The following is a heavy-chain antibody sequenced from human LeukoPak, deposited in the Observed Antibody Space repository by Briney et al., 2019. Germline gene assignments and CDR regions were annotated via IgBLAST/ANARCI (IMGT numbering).Heavy chain of an antibody. D-gene: IGHD3-22*01. CDR1: GGTFSSYA. CDR2: INPNSGGT. Sequence: ASVKVSCKASGGTFSSYAISWVRQAPGQGLEWMGWINPNSGGTNYAQKFQGWVTMTRDTSISTAYMELSRLRSDDTAVYYCAKTKAPRRYYYDSSDKYYFDYWGQGTLVTVSS. J-gene: IGHJ4*02. CDR3: AKTKAPRRYYYDSSDKYYFDY. V-gene: IGHV1-2*04.